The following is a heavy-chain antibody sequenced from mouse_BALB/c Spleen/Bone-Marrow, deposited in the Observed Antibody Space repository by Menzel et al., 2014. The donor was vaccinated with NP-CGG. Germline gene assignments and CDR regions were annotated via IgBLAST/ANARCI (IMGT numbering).Heavy chain of an antibody. CDR2: ISSGSSTI. J-gene: IGHJ2*01. D-gene: IGHD1-1*01. V-gene: IGHV5-17*02. Sequence: EVKLVESGGGLVQPGGSRKLSCAASGFTFSSFGMHWVRQAPEKGLEWVAYISSGSSTIYYADTVMGRFTISRDIPKNTLFLQMTSLRSEDTAMYYCARSGSSSGYSDYWGQGTTLTVSS. CDR3: ARSGSSSGYSDY. CDR1: GFTFSSFG.